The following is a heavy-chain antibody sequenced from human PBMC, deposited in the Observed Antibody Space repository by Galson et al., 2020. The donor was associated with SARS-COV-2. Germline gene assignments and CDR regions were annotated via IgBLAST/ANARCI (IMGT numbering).Heavy chain of an antibody. Sequence: HGESLKISCKGSGYSFTSYLINWVRQMPGKGLEWMGRIDPNDTYTKYSPSFQGHVTFSVDKSTNTAYLQWSSLKASDTAMYYCARPGARGYSYGGEAWGQGTRVT. CDR3: ARPGARGYSYGGEA. V-gene: IGHV5-10-1*01. CDR2: IDPNDTYT. D-gene: IGHD5-18*01. CDR1: GYSFTSYL. J-gene: IGHJ4*02.